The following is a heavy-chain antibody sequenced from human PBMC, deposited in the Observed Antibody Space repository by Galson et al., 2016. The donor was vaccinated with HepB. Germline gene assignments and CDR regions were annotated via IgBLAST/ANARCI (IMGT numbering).Heavy chain of an antibody. CDR3: ARTYYDFWGGYYFGRFDC. Sequence: SLRLSCAASGFTFSSHAMTWVRQAPGKGLDWVSAISSSGGSTYYADSVKGRFTISRDNSKNTLYLQTNSLRAEDTAVYYCARTYYDFWGGYYFGRFDCWGQGTLVTVSS. V-gene: IGHV3-23*01. CDR2: ISSSGGST. J-gene: IGHJ4*02. CDR1: GFTFSSHA. D-gene: IGHD3-3*01.